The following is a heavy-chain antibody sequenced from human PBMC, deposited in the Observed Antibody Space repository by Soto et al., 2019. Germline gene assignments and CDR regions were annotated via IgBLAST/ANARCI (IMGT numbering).Heavy chain of an antibody. J-gene: IGHJ6*02. Sequence: GGSLRLSCAASGFTFDDYAMHWVRQAPGKGLEWVSLISWDGGSTYYADSVKGRFTISRDNSKNSLYLQMNSLRAEDTALYYCAKDGSSSVYYGRDVGGQGTTVTVSS. CDR1: GFTFDDYA. CDR3: AKDGSSSVYYGRDV. CDR2: ISWDGGST. D-gene: IGHD6-6*01. V-gene: IGHV3-43D*04.